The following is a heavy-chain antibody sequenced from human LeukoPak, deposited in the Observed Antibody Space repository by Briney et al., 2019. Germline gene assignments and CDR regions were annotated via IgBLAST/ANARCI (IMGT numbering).Heavy chain of an antibody. CDR2: ISGNSGTT. Sequence: GGSLRLPCAASGFTFRNYGMSWVRQAPGKGLEWVSSISGNSGTTYYADSVKGRFTISRDNSKNTLYLQMNSLIAEDTAVYYCANGLTDLNDYWGQGTLVTVSS. D-gene: IGHD3/OR15-3a*01. CDR3: ANGLTDLNDY. V-gene: IGHV3-23*01. J-gene: IGHJ4*02. CDR1: GFTFRNYG.